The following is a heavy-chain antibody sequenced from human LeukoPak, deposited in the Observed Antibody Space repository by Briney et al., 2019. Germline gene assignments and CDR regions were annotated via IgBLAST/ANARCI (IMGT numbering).Heavy chain of an antibody. CDR3: TIAAAGSFDY. V-gene: IGHV1-69*13. J-gene: IGHJ4*02. CDR2: VIPIFGTA. Sequence: SEKVSCKASGGTFSSYAISWVRQAPGQGLEWMEGVIPIFGTAHYEQKVQGRVTITADESTSTAYMELSSLRSEDTAVYYGTIAAAGSFDYWGQGTLVTVSS. D-gene: IGHD6-13*01. CDR1: GGTFSSYA.